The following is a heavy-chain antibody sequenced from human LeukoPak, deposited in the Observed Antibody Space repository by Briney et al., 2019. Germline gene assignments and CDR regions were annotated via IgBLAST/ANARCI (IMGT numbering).Heavy chain of an antibody. CDR3: ARGRYGSGSYYRNWFDP. CDR2: NHSGST. Sequence: NHSGSTNYNPSLKSRVTISVDTSKNQFSLKLSSVTAADTAVYYCARGRYGSGSYYRNWFDPWGQGTLVTVSS. V-gene: IGHV4-34*01. D-gene: IGHD3-10*01. J-gene: IGHJ5*02.